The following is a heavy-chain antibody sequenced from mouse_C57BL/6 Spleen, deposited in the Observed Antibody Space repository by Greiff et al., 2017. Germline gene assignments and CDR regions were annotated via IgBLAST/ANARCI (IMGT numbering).Heavy chain of an antibody. CDR2: ISNLAYSI. J-gene: IGHJ4*01. CDR3: ARHPMCDLGAMDY. D-gene: IGHD6-5*01. Sequence: EVKLVESGGGLVQPGGSLKLSCAASGFTFSDYGMAWVRQAPRKGPEWVAFISNLAYSIYYADTVTGRFTISRENATNTLYLELSSLRSEDTAMDYCARHPMCDLGAMDYWGQGTSVTVSS. V-gene: IGHV5-15*01. CDR1: GFTFSDYG.